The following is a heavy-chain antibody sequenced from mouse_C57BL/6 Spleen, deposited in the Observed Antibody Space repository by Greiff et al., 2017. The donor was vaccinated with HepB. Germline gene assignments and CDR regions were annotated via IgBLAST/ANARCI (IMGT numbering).Heavy chain of an antibody. J-gene: IGHJ3*01. CDR3: ARGSSGYPFAY. Sequence: VKLQESGAELVKPGASVKISCKASGYAFSSYWMNWVKQRPGKGLEWIGQIYPGDGDTNYNGKFKGKATLTADKSSSTAYMQLSSLTSEDSAVYFRARGSSGYPFAYWGQGTLVTVSA. D-gene: IGHD3-2*02. CDR1: GYAFSSYW. CDR2: IYPGDGDT. V-gene: IGHV1-80*01.